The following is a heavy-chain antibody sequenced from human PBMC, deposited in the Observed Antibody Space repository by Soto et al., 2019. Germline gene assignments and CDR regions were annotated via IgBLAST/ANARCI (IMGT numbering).Heavy chain of an antibody. CDR1: GYTFTSYG. V-gene: IGHV1-18*01. J-gene: IGHJ3*02. CDR2: ISAYNGNT. Sequence: ASVKVSCKASGYTFTSYGISWVRQAPGQGLEWMGWISAYNGNTNYAQKLQGRVTMITDTSTSTAYMELRSLRSDDTDVYYCARDLEGYDILTGYYNAFDIWGQGTMVTVSS. D-gene: IGHD3-9*01. CDR3: ARDLEGYDILTGYYNAFDI.